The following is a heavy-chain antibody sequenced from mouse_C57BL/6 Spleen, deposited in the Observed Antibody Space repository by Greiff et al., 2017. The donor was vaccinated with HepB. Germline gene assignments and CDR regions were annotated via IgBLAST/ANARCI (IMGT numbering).Heavy chain of an antibody. CDR2: ISSGSSTI. CDR1: GFTFSDYG. V-gene: IGHV5-17*01. Sequence: EVQLQESGGGLVKPGGSLKLSCAASGFTFSDYGMHWVRQAPEKGLEWVAYISSGSSTIYYADTVKGRFTISRDNAKNTLFLQMTSLRSEDTAMYYCARGTTVVAPHAMDYWGQGTSVTVSS. D-gene: IGHD1-1*01. CDR3: ARGTTVVAPHAMDY. J-gene: IGHJ4*01.